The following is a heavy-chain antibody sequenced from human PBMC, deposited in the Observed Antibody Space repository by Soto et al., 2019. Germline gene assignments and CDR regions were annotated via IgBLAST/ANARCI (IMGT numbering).Heavy chain of an antibody. CDR2: IWYDGSNK. Sequence: PGGSLRLSCAASGFTLSSYAMNWVRQAPGKGLEWVAVIWYDGSNKYYADSVKGRFTISRDNSKNTLYLQMNSLRAEDTAVYYCARGSSHDFWSGNYGMDVWGQGTTVTVSS. V-gene: IGHV3-33*08. D-gene: IGHD3-3*01. J-gene: IGHJ6*02. CDR3: ARGSSHDFWSGNYGMDV. CDR1: GFTLSSYA.